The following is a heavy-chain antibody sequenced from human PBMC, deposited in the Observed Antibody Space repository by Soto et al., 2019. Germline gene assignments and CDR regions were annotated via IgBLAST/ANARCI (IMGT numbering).Heavy chain of an antibody. J-gene: IGHJ6*02. CDR3: ARKMVIAATSGDYYYGMDV. D-gene: IGHD6-13*01. CDR1: GYTFTSYG. V-gene: IGHV1-18*01. Sequence: QVQLVQSGAEVKKPGASVKVSCKASGYTFTSYGISWVRQAPGQGLEWMGWISAYNGNTNYAQKLQGRVTMTTDTSTSTAYRELRSLRSDDTAVYYCARKMVIAATSGDYYYGMDVWGQGTTVTVSS. CDR2: ISAYNGNT.